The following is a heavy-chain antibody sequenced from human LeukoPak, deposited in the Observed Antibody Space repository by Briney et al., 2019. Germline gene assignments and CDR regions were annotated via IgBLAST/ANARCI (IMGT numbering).Heavy chain of an antibody. Sequence: SETLSLTCTVSGGSISSYYWSWIRQPPGKGLEWIGYIYYSGSTNYNPSLKSRVTISVDTSKNQFSLKLSSVPAADTAVYYCARLGYGMDVWGQGTTVTVSS. J-gene: IGHJ6*02. CDR3: ARLGYGMDV. V-gene: IGHV4-59*08. CDR2: IYYSGST. CDR1: GGSISSYY.